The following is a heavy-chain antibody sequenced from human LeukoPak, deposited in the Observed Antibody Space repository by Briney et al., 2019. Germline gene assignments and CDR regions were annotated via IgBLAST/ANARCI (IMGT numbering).Heavy chain of an antibody. CDR1: GGSFSGYY. Sequence: SETLSLTCAVYGGSFSGYYWSWIRQPPGKGLEWIGEINRSGSTNYNPSLKSRVTISVDTSKNQFSLKLSSVTAADTAVYYCARGRYCSSTSCYKSFLGFDYWGQGTLVTVSS. CDR2: INRSGST. V-gene: IGHV4-34*01. J-gene: IGHJ4*02. D-gene: IGHD2-2*02. CDR3: ARGRYCSSTSCYKSFLGFDY.